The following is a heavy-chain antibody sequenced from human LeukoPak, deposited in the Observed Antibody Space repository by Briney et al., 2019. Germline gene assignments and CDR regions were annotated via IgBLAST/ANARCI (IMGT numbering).Heavy chain of an antibody. D-gene: IGHD2-2*01. J-gene: IGHJ4*02. CDR2: INPNSGGT. CDR3: ARDLGLVVVPAASGY. Sequence: ASVKVSCKAYGYTFTGYYMHWVRQAPGQGLEWMGWINPNSGGTNYAQKFQGRVTMTRDTSISTAYMELSRLRSDDTAVYYCARDLGLVVVPAASGYWGQGTLVTVSS. CDR1: GYTFTGYY. V-gene: IGHV1-2*02.